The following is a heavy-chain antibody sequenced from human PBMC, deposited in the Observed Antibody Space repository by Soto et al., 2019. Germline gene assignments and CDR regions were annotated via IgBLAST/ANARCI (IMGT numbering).Heavy chain of an antibody. CDR2: IKYSGTT. CDR1: GGSISSSRCH. D-gene: IGHD3-10*01. V-gene: IGHV4-39*01. Sequence: PSETLSLTCTVSGGSISSSRCHWGWIRQPPGKGLEWIASIKYSGTTFYNPSLKSRVTLSVDTSKNQFSLKLSSVTAADTAVYYCARLKGSYWWLDYWGQGTLVTVSS. J-gene: IGHJ4*02. CDR3: ARLKGSYWWLDY.